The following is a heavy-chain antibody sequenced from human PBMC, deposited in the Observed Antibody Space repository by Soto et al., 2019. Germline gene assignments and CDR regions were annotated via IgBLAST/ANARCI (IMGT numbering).Heavy chain of an antibody. Sequence: QAHLVQSGPEVKKPGASVKVSCKGSGYIFTSYGIAWVRQAPGQGLEWMGWISAHNGNTEYAQKFQGRVTVTRDTSTSTAYLELRSLRSDDTALYYCPRGRYGDYWGQGALVTVSS. V-gene: IGHV1-18*01. CDR1: GYIFTSYG. J-gene: IGHJ4*02. CDR3: PRGRYGDY. CDR2: ISAHNGNT. D-gene: IGHD4-17*01.